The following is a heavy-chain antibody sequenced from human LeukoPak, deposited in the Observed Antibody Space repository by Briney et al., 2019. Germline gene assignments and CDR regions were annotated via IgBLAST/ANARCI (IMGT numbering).Heavy chain of an antibody. CDR3: ARYSHNDSDSRGYSDLALDY. D-gene: IGHD3-22*01. CDR2: IIPILGIA. Sequence: WASVKVSCKASGGTFSSYAISWVRQAPGQGLEWMGRIIPILGIANYAQKFQGRVTITADKSTSTAYVELSSLRSEDTAVYYCARYSHNDSDSRGYSDLALDYWGQGTLVTVSS. CDR1: GGTFSSYA. J-gene: IGHJ4*02. V-gene: IGHV1-69*04.